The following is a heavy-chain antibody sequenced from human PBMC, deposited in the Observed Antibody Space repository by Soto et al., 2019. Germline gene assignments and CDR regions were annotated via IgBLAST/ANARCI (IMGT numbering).Heavy chain of an antibody. V-gene: IGHV4-34*01. J-gene: IGHJ5*02. CDR2: IYHSGST. CDR1: GGSFSGYY. D-gene: IGHD6-19*01. Sequence: QVQLQQWGAGLLKSSETLSLTCAVYGGSFSGYYWSWIRQFPGKGLEWIGEIYHSGSTNYNPSLKSRVTISVDTSKNQFSLRLISVTASDTAVYYCARGGYSSGYGWFDPWGQRTLVTVSS. CDR3: ARGGYSSGYGWFDP.